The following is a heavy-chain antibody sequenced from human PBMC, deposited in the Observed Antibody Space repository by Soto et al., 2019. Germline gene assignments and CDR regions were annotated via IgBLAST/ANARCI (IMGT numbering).Heavy chain of an antibody. CDR2: ISGSGYQT. Sequence: VQLLESGGGFLQPGGSQRLSCVASGFTFNSYAMSWVRQTPEKGLEWVSAISGSGYQTYYAQSVQGRFTISRDNSKSTVYLQMNGLRAEDSATYYCAKGRYFDASGGCANFWGQGTLVTVSS. CDR3: AKGRYFDASGGCANF. J-gene: IGHJ4*02. D-gene: IGHD3-22*01. CDR1: GFTFNSYA. V-gene: IGHV3-23*01.